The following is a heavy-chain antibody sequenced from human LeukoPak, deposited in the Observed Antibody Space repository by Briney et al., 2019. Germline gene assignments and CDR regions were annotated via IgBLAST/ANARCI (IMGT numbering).Heavy chain of an antibody. D-gene: IGHD2-15*01. CDR3: ARVVVVAASLPYFDY. V-gene: IGHV4-59*01. Sequence: SETLSLTCTVSGGSISSYYWSWIRQPPGKGLEWIGYIYYSGSTNYNPSLKSRVTISVDTSKNRFSLKLSSVTAADTAVYYCARVVVVAASLPYFDYWGQGTLDTVSS. CDR1: GGSISSYY. J-gene: IGHJ4*02. CDR2: IYYSGST.